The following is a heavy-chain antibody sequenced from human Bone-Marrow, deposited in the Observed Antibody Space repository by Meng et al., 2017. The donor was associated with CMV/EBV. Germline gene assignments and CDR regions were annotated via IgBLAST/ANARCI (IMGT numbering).Heavy chain of an antibody. Sequence: SETLSLTCAVYGGSFSGYYWSWIRQPPGKGLEWIGKINHSGSTNYNPSLKSRVTISVDTSKNKFSLKLSSVTAADTAVYYCARGPGAVDDWGQGTLVTVSS. J-gene: IGHJ4*02. V-gene: IGHV4-34*01. CDR1: GGSFSGYY. CDR3: ARGPGAVDD. CDR2: INHSGST. D-gene: IGHD1-26*01.